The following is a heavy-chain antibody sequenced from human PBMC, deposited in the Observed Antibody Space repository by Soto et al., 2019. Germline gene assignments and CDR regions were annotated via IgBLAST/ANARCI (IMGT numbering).Heavy chain of an antibody. CDR3: TIGSWSGAVFDL. J-gene: IGHJ3*01. CDR2: IIPMLGIA. Sequence: QVQLVQSGAEVKKPGSAVKVSCKDSGGTFSTYSMFWVRQAPGQGLEWMGRIIPMLGIANYAQKFQGRVTITEDTSTGTDYKEMSSMRSEDTALYYCTIGSWSGAVFDLWGQGTMVTVSS. D-gene: IGHD6-19*01. CDR1: GGTFSTYS. V-gene: IGHV1-69*02.